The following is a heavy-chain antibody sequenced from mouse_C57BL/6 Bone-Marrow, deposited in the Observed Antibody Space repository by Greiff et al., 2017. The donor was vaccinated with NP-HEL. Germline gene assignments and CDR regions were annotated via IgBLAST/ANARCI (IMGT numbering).Heavy chain of an antibody. CDR3: VRQGTGDGAWFAY. J-gene: IGHJ3*01. CDR1: GFSFNTYA. CDR2: IRSKSNNYAT. D-gene: IGHD3-3*01. V-gene: IGHV10-1*01. Sequence: DVQLVESGGGLVQPKGSLKLSCAASGFSFNTYAMNWVRQAPGKGLEWVARIRSKSNNYATYYADSVKDRFTISRDDSESMLYLQMNNLKTEDTAMYYCVRQGTGDGAWFAYWGQGTLVTVSA.